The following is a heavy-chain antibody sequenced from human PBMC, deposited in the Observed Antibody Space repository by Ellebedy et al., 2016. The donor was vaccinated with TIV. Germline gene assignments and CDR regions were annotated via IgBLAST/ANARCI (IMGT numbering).Heavy chain of an antibody. J-gene: IGHJ4*02. Sequence: GESLKISCAASGFTFGSYWMSWVRQAPGKGLERGGNIKQDGSEKYDVDSVKGRFTISRDNAKNSLYLQMNSLRAEDTAVYYCARWWAVAGTRGFDIWGQGTLVTVSS. D-gene: IGHD6-19*01. CDR1: GFTFGSYW. V-gene: IGHV3-7*01. CDR3: ARWWAVAGTRGFDI. CDR2: IKQDGSEK.